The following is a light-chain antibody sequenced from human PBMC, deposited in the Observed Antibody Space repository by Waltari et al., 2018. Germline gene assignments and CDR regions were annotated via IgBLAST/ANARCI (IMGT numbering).Light chain of an antibody. J-gene: IGKJ1*01. Sequence: DVVMTQSPISLSVTLGPPASISCRSRQSLGSSDGHAYLSWFHQRPGQSPRRLFYKVSDGDSGGPDRFSGSGSGTDFTLKISRVEAEDVGLYYCMQATHWPWTFGQGTKVEVK. CDR1: QSLGSSDGHAY. V-gene: IGKV2-30*01. CDR3: MQATHWPWT. CDR2: KVS.